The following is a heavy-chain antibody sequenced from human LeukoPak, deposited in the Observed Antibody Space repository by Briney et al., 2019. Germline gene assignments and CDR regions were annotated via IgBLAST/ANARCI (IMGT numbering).Heavy chain of an antibody. D-gene: IGHD3-10*01. CDR3: ARDASGNYYNPDYFDY. CDR2: ISGSGNTI. J-gene: IGHJ4*02. V-gene: IGHV3-48*03. Sequence: GGSLRLSCAASGFTFSSYEMIWVRQAPGKGLEWVSYISGSGNTIYYAGSVKGRFTISRDNAENSLYLQMNSLRAEDTAVYYCARDASGNYYNPDYFDYWGQGTLVTVSS. CDR1: GFTFSSYE.